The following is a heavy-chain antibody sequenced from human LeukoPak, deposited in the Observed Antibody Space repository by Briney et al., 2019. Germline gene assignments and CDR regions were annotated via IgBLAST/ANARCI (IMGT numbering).Heavy chain of an antibody. D-gene: IGHD3-10*01. CDR1: GGTFSSYA. V-gene: IGHV1-69*13. CDR2: IIPIFGTA. Sequence: SVKVSCKASGGTFSSYAISWVRQAPGQGLEWMGGIIPIFGTANSAQKFQGRVTITADESTSTAYMELSSLRSEDTAVYYCAREWRFQGSGSYYTPYYYMDVWGKGTTVTVSS. CDR3: AREWRFQGSGSYYTPYYYMDV. J-gene: IGHJ6*03.